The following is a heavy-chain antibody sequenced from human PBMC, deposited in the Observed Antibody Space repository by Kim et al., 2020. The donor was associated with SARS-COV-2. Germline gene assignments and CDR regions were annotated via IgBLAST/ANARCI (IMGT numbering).Heavy chain of an antibody. D-gene: IGHD6-13*01. CDR1: GFTFSDSA. CDR2: IRSKANSYAT. Sequence: GGSLRLSCAASGFTFSDSAMYWVRQASGKGLEWVGRIRSKANSYATAYDVSVKGRFIISRDDSKNTAYLQMNSLKTEDTAIYYCTRVPPFRNSWWAAFD. J-gene: IGHJ3*02. CDR3: TRVPPFRNSWWAAFD. V-gene: IGHV3-73*01.